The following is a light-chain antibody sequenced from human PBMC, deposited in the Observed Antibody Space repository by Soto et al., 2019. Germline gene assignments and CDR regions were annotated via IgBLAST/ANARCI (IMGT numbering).Light chain of an antibody. CDR3: QQFSSYPLT. CDR2: DAS. J-gene: IGKJ4*01. Sequence: EIVLTQSPGTLSLSPGERATLSCRASHIVMISYLAWYQQKPGKAPKLLIYDASSRATGIPDRFSGGGSRTDFTLTISRLEPEDFGVYYCQQFSSYPLTFGGGTKVDI. CDR1: HIVMISY. V-gene: IGKV3-20*01.